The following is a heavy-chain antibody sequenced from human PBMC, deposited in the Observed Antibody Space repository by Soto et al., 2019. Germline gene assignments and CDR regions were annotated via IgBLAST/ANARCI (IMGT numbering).Heavy chain of an antibody. V-gene: IGHV3-30*18. CDR3: AKDHVEPYCSGGSCYAATDYYYYYYMDV. Sequence: GGSLRLSCAASGFTFSSYGMHWVRQAPGKGLEWVAVISYDGSNKYYADSVKGRFTISRDNSKNTRYLQMNSLRAEDTAVYYCAKDHVEPYCSGGSCYAATDYYYYYYMDVWGKGTTVTVSS. CDR1: GFTFSSYG. CDR2: ISYDGSNK. D-gene: IGHD2-15*01. J-gene: IGHJ6*03.